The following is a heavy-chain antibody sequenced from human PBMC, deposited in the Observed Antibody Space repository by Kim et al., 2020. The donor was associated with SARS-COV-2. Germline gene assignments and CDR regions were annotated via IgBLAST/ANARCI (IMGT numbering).Heavy chain of an antibody. CDR1: GGSFSGYY. D-gene: IGHD6-19*01. CDR3: ARGPGEDSSGWYVWFEP. CDR2: INHSGST. J-gene: IGHJ5*02. Sequence: SETLSLTCAVYGGSFSGYYWSWIRQPPGKGLEWIGEINHSGSTNYNPSLKSRVTITVDTSKNQFSLKLSYVTAADTAAYYCARGPGEDSSGWYVWFEPWG. V-gene: IGHV4-34*01.